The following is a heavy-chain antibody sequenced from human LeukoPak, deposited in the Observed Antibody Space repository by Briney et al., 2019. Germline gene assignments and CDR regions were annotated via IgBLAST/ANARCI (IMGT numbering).Heavy chain of an antibody. CDR3: ARDPMNFASWFDP. CDR2: ISSSGSST. V-gene: IGHV3-11*01. Sequence: PGGSLRLSCAASGFTFSDYYMTWIGQAPGKGLEWVSYISSSGSSTYYSDSVKGRFTISRDNAKNSLYLQMNSLRAEDTAVYYCARDPMNFASWFDPWGQGTLVTVSS. D-gene: IGHD3-22*01. CDR1: GFTFSDYY. J-gene: IGHJ5*02.